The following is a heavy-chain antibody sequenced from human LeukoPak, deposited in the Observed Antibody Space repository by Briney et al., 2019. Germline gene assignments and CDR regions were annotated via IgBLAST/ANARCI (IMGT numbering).Heavy chain of an antibody. CDR2: ISAYNGNT. J-gene: IGHJ6*03. CDR1: GYTFTSYG. V-gene: IGHV1-18*01. Sequence: ASVKVSCKASGYTFTSYGISWVRQAPGQGLEWMGWISAYNGNTNCAQKLQGRVTMTTDTSTSTAYMELRSLRSDDTAVYYCARAVPQRVVSYYYYYMDVWGKGTTVTVSS. CDR3: ARAVPQRVVSYYYYYMDV. D-gene: IGHD2-2*01.